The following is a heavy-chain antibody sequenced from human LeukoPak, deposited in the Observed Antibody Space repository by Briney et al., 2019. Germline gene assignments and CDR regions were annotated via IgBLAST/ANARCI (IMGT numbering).Heavy chain of an antibody. CDR1: GFTFSTYV. CDR3: AKGNWRYFDY. J-gene: IGHJ4*02. CDR2: ISGSAGGT. Sequence: GGSLRLSCAASGFTFSTYVMSWVRQAPGKGLEWVSAISGSAGGTYYADSVKGRFTISRDNSKNTLYLQMNSLGADDTAVYYCAKGNWRYFDYWGQGTLVTVSS. D-gene: IGHD1-1*01. V-gene: IGHV3-23*01.